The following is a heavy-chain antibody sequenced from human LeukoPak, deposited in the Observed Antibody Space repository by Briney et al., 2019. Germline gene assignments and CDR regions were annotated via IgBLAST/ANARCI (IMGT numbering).Heavy chain of an antibody. J-gene: IGHJ5*02. D-gene: IGHD1-26*01. CDR1: GGSMSSYF. CDR3: ARDRGPVVGESWFDP. V-gene: IGHV4-4*07. Sequence: SETLSLTCSVSGGSMSSYFWSWIRQPAGKRLEWTGRIYTGGSTNYNPSLKSRVTMSVDTSKNRFSLKLTSVTAADTAVYYCARDRGPVVGESWFDPWGQGTLVTVSS. CDR2: IYTGGST.